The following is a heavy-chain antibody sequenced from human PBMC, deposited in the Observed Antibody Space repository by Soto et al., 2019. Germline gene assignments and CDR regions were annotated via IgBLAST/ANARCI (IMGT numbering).Heavy chain of an antibody. Sequence: EVQMVESGGGLVQPGGSLRLSCAASGFTVSSKYMSWVRQAPGQGMEWDSLIQSGGPTYYADSVKGRFTISRDTCENTVQLQMDSMRAEYTAVYDGARDYVLCDGGRGYGEPRDGLGKGTTVTVSA. J-gene: IGHJ6*04. V-gene: IGHV3-66*01. D-gene: IGHD5-12*01. CDR2: IQSGGPT. CDR3: ARDYVLCDGGRGYGEPRDG. CDR1: GFTVSSKY.